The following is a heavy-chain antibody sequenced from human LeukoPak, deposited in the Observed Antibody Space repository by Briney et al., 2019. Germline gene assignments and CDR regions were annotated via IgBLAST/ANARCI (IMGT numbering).Heavy chain of an antibody. Sequence: GGSLRLSCAASGFTFSSYAMSWVRQAPGKGLEWVSAISGSGGSTYYADSVKGRFTISRDNSKNTLYLQMNSLRAEDTAVYYCAKEYYVWGSYRPNYFDYWGQGTLVTVSS. V-gene: IGHV3-23*01. J-gene: IGHJ4*02. CDR2: ISGSGGST. CDR1: GFTFSSYA. CDR3: AKEYYVWGSYRPNYFDY. D-gene: IGHD3-16*02.